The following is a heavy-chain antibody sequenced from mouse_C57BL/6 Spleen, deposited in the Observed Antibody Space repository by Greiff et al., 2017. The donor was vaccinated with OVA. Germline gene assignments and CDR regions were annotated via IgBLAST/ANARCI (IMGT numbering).Heavy chain of an antibody. V-gene: IGHV1-64*01. CDR2: IHPNSGST. CDR1: GYTFTSYW. Sequence: QVQLQQPGAELVKPGASVKLSCKASGYTFTSYWMHWVKQRPGQGLEWIGMIHPNSGSTNYNEKFKSKATLTVDKSSRTAYMQLSSLTSEDSAVYYYARPPPCGSSGYWFAYWGQGTLVTVSA. CDR3: ARPPPCGSSGYWFAY. J-gene: IGHJ3*01. D-gene: IGHD3-2*02.